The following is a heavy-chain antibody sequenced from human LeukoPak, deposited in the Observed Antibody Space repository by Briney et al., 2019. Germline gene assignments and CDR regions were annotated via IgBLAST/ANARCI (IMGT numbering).Heavy chain of an antibody. D-gene: IGHD3-22*01. CDR1: GFTFSSYA. Sequence: GGSLRLSCAASGFTFSSYAMHWVRQAPGKGLEWVAVISYDGSNKYYADSVKGRFTISRDNSKNTLYLQMNSLRAEGTAVYYCARGFHYYDSSGFQTGDAFDIWGQGTMVTVSS. J-gene: IGHJ3*02. CDR2: ISYDGSNK. V-gene: IGHV3-30*04. CDR3: ARGFHYYDSSGFQTGDAFDI.